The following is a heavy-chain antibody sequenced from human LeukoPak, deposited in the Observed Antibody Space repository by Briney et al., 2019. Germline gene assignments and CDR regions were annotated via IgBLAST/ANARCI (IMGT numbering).Heavy chain of an antibody. CDR1: EFTVSSNY. CDR2: IYSGGST. J-gene: IGHJ4*02. Sequence: GGSLRLSCAASEFTVSSNYMNWVRQAPGKGLEWVSVIYSGGSTYCADSVKGRFTISRDNSKNTLYLQMNSLRAEDTAVYYCAGGARRQQPFDYWGQGTLVTVSS. D-gene: IGHD6-13*01. CDR3: AGGARRQQPFDY. V-gene: IGHV3-66*01.